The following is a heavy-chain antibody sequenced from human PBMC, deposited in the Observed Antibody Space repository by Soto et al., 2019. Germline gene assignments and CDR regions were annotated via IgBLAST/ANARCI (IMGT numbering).Heavy chain of an antibody. D-gene: IGHD2-15*01. J-gene: IGHJ4*02. CDR3: TKGWLDY. CDR1: RFTFDNYV. CDR2: ISDSGGST. Sequence: EVYLLDSGGGLVQPVGSLRVSCVASRFTFDNYVMSWVRQAPGKGLEWVSSISDSGGSTYYADSVKGRFTISRDNSKNTLHLQRNSLRAEDTAVYYCTKGWLDYWGQGTLVTVSS. V-gene: IGHV3-23*01.